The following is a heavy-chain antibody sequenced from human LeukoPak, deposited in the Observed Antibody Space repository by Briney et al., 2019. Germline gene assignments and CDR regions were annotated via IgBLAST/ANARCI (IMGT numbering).Heavy chain of an antibody. Sequence: GGSLRLSCAASGFTFSSYSMNWVRQAPGKGLEWVASISSSSSYIYYADSVKGRFTISRDNAKNSLYLQMNSLRAEDTAVYYCARGLRDDYVWGRSTGGYYYYYYMDVWGKGTTVTVSS. CDR1: GFTFSSYS. D-gene: IGHD3-16*01. CDR3: ARGLRDDYVWGRSTGGYYYYYYMDV. CDR2: ISSSSSYI. J-gene: IGHJ6*03. V-gene: IGHV3-21*01.